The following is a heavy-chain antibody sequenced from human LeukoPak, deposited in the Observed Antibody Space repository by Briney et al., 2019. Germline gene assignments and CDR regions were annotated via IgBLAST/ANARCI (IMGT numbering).Heavy chain of an antibody. CDR2: ISAYNGHT. D-gene: IGHD3-22*01. CDR1: GCIFTNYG. CDR3: ARGNYYDSSGYYFSSFDY. Sequence: ASVKVSCKASGCIFTNYGINWVRQAPGQGLEWMGWISAYNGHTKYVQKLQGRVTMTADTSTSTAYMELSSLRSEDTAVYYCARGNYYDSSGYYFSSFDYWGQGTLVTVSS. V-gene: IGHV1-18*01. J-gene: IGHJ4*02.